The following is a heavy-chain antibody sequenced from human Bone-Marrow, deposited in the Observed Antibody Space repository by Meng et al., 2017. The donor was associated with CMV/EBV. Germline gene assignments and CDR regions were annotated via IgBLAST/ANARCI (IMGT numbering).Heavy chain of an antibody. CDR2: ISGSGGST. CDR1: GFTFSSYA. Sequence: GGSLRLSCAASGFTFSSYAMSWVRQAPGKGLEWVSAISGSGGSTYYADSVKGRFTISRDNSKNTLYLQMNSLRAEDTAVYYCARDTAMVRSLGYWGQGTLVTVSS. D-gene: IGHD5-18*01. J-gene: IGHJ4*01. CDR3: ARDTAMVRSLGY. V-gene: IGHV3-23*01.